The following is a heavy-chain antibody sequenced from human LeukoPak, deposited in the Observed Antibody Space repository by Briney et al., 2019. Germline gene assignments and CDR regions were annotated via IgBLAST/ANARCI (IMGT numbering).Heavy chain of an antibody. D-gene: IGHD3-3*01. CDR2: FDPEDGET. J-gene: IGHJ4*02. Sequence: ASVKVSCKVSGYTLTELSMHWARQAPGKGLEWMGGFDPEDGETIYTQKFQGRVTITEDTSTDTAYMELSSLRSEDTAVYYCATGDNFWSGLFDYWGQGTLVTVSS. CDR3: ATGDNFWSGLFDY. V-gene: IGHV1-24*01. CDR1: GYTLTELS.